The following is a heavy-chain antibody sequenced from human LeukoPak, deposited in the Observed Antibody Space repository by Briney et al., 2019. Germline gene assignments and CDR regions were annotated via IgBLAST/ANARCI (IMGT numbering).Heavy chain of an antibody. CDR3: AKEDITLGRRFVINDCYFDY. CDR2: MTASGDET. V-gene: IGHV3-23*01. CDR1: GFWFDGYS. J-gene: IGHJ4*02. D-gene: IGHD3-10*01. Sequence: AESLRLSWCVSGFWFDGYSVAWVRQSPGKVLEWVGSMTASGDETFYAASVKGRFTISRDNSRNMLYLQMNSLRAEDTALYYCAKEDITLGRRFVINDCYFDYWGQGTLLTVSS.